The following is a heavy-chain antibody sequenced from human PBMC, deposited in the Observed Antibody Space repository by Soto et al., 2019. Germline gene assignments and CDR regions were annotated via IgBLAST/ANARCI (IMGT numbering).Heavy chain of an antibody. CDR3: ARGTPAVFYYYGMDV. J-gene: IGHJ6*02. CDR1: GGSFSGYY. Sequence: PSETLSLTCAVYGGSFSGYYWSWTRQPPGKGLEWIGEINHSGSTNYNPSLKSRVTISVDTSKNQFSLKLSSVTAADTALYYCARGTPAVFYYYGMDVWGQGTTVTVSS. V-gene: IGHV4-34*01. CDR2: INHSGST.